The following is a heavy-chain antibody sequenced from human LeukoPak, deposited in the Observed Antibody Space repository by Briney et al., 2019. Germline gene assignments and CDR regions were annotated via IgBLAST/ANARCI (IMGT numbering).Heavy chain of an antibody. CDR2: IRYDGSNK. Sequence: GGSLRLSCAASGFTVSSNYMSWVRQAPGKGLEWVAFIRYDGSNKYYADSVKGRFTISRDNSKNTLYLQMNSLRAEDTAVYYCAKVMAPYYYYMDVWGKGTTVTISS. D-gene: IGHD3-10*01. V-gene: IGHV3-30*02. CDR1: GFTVSSNY. J-gene: IGHJ6*03. CDR3: AKVMAPYYYYMDV.